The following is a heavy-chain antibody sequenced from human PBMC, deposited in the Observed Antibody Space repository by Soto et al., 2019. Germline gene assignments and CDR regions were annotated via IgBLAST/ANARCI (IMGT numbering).Heavy chain of an antibody. J-gene: IGHJ6*02. CDR2: IRKKAYGGTT. Sequence: GGSLRLSCTAYGFSFNEHTMNWFRQAPGKGLEWVGFIRKKAYGGTTEYAASVKGNFIISRDDSKSIAYLQIYSLKTEDTCVYYCSRDLPSGNYYYYYGMDVWGQGTSVTVSS. CDR3: SRDLPSGNYYYYYGMDV. CDR1: GFSFNEHT. V-gene: IGHV3-49*03. D-gene: IGHD1-26*01.